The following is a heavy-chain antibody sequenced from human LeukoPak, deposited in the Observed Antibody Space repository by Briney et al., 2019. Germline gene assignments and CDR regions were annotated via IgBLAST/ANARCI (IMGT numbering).Heavy chain of an antibody. CDR2: IYASGYT. CDR1: GGSISSGGYY. D-gene: IGHD1-26*01. CDR3: ARGGREVLRRPDDY. V-gene: IGHV4-61*02. J-gene: IGHJ4*02. Sequence: SETLSLTCTASGGSISSGGYYWSWIRQPAGKGLEWIGRIYASGYTNYDPSLKSRVTISVDTSKNQFSLKLSSVTAADTAVYYCARGGREVLRRPDDYWGQGTLVTVSS.